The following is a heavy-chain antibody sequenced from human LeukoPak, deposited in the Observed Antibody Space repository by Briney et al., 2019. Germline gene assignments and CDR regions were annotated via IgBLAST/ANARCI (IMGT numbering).Heavy chain of an antibody. CDR2: IRGSGGST. CDR1: GFTFSSYA. J-gene: IGHJ4*02. CDR3: AKAWGTYYYDSSGLPSN. D-gene: IGHD3-22*01. V-gene: IGHV3-23*01. Sequence: PGGSLRLSCAASGFTFSSYAMSWVRQAPGKGLAWVSAIRGSGGSTYYADSVKGQFTISRDNSKNTLYLQMNSLRAEDTAVYYCAKAWGTYYYDSSGLPSNWGQGTLVTVSS.